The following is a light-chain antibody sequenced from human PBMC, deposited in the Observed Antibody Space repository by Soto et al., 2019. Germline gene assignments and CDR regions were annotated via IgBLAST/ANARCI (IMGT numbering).Light chain of an antibody. J-gene: IGKJ5*01. Sequence: MVMTQCPDTLSVSPGEGVTLSCMASQNVGTNLAWYQQKPGQAPRLLIYGASTRATGFPARFSGSGSVTEFTLTISSLQSGDFAVYYCQQYNNWPITFGQGTRLEIK. CDR3: QQYNNWPIT. CDR1: QNVGTN. CDR2: GAS. V-gene: IGKV3-15*01.